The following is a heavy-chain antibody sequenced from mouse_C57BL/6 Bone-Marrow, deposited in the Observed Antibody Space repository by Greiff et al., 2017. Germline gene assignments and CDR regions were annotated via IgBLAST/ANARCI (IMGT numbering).Heavy chain of an antibody. D-gene: IGHD2-4*01. CDR1: GYAFTNYL. J-gene: IGHJ2*01. V-gene: IGHV1-54*01. Sequence: QVQLQQSGAELVRPGTSVKVSCKASGYAFTNYLIEWVKQRPGQGLEWIGVINPGSGGTNYNEKFKGKATLTADKSSSTAYMQLSSLTSEDSAVYFCARSRDYYDYDYFDYWGQGTTLTVAS. CDR3: ARSRDYYDYDYFDY. CDR2: INPGSGGT.